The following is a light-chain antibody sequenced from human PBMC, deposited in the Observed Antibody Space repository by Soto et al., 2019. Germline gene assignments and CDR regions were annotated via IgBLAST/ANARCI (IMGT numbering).Light chain of an antibody. J-gene: IGKJ2*01. CDR1: QSVSSGY. CDR3: QQYGSSGYT. CDR2: GAS. V-gene: IGKV3-20*01. Sequence: EIVLTQSPGTLSLSPGERATLSCRASQSVSSGYLAWYQQKPGQALRLLIYGASSRATGSPDRFSGSGSGTDFTLTISRLAPEDFAVYYCQQYGSSGYTFGQGTKLEIK.